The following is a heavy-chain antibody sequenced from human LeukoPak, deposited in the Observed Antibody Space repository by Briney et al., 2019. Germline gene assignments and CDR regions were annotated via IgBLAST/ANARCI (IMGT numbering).Heavy chain of an antibody. V-gene: IGHV1-2*02. D-gene: IGHD3-10*01. J-gene: IGHJ6*02. CDR3: ARAPLGPVYGSGSYYNVPYYYGMDV. CDR1: GYTFTSYG. Sequence: ASVKVSCKASGYTFTSYGISWVRQAPGQGLEWMGWINPNSGGTNYAQKFQGRVTMTRDTSISTAYMELSRLRSDDTAVYYCARAPLGPVYGSGSYYNVPYYYGMDVWGQGTTVTVSS. CDR2: INPNSGGT.